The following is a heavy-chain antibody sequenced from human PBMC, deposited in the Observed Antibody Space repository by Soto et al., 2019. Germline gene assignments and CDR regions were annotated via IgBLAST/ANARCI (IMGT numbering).Heavy chain of an antibody. V-gene: IGHV1-69*01. D-gene: IGHD2-2*01. CDR3: ARSQGSSTSLEIYYYYYYGMDV. CDR1: GGTFSSYA. CDR2: IIPISGTA. Sequence: QVQLVQSGAEVKKPGSSVKVSCKASGGTFSSYAISWVRQAPGQGLEWMGGIIPISGTANYAQKIQGRVTITADESTSTAYMELSSRRSEDTAVYYCARSQGSSTSLEIYYYYYYGMDVWGQGTTVTVSS. J-gene: IGHJ6*02.